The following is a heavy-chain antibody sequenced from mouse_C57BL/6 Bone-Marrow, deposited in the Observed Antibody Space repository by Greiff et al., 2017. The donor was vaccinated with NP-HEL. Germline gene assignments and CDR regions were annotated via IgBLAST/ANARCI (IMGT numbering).Heavy chain of an antibody. V-gene: IGHV5-15*01. CDR2: ISNLAYSI. D-gene: IGHD2-3*01. J-gene: IGHJ2*01. CDR3: ARHHDGYYDY. CDR1: GFTFSDYG. Sequence: EVQGVESGGGLVQPGGSLKLSCAASGFTFSDYGMAWVRQAPRKGPEWVAFISNLAYSIYYADTVTGRFTISRENAKNTLYLEMSSLRSEDTAMYYCARHHDGYYDYWGQGTTLTVSS.